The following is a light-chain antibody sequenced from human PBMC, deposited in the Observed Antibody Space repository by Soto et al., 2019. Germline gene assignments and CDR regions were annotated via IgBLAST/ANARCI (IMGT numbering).Light chain of an antibody. CDR1: SRDVGGYKY. CDR2: DVS. Sequence: QSALTQPASVSGSPGQSIAISCTGTSRDVGGYKYVSWYHQHPGKAPKLMIYDVSNRPSGVSDRFSGSKSGNTASLTISGLQAEDEADDYCTSYTSSSTYVFGTGTKLTVL. J-gene: IGLJ1*01. V-gene: IGLV2-14*01. CDR3: TSYTSSSTYV.